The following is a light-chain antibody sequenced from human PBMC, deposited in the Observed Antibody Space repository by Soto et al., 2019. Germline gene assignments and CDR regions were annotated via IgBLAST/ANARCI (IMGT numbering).Light chain of an antibody. CDR2: DVT. Sequence: QSALTQPRSVSGSPGQSVTISCTGTSSDVGIYNYVSWYQQHPGKAPTLMIYDVTKRPSGVPDRFSASKSGNTASLTISGLQAEDEADYYCCSYAGNYKVFGGGTKLTVL. J-gene: IGLJ3*02. CDR3: CSYAGNYKV. V-gene: IGLV2-11*01. CDR1: SSDVGIYNY.